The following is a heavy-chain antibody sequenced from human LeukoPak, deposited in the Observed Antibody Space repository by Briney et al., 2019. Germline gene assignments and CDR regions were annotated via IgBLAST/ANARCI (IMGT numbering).Heavy chain of an antibody. Sequence: GGSLRLSCAASGFTFSSYEMNWVRQAPGKGLEWVSYTSSSGTTKYYADSVKGRFTISRDNAKNSLYLQMNSLRAEDTAAYYCARDRRFHNWGQGTLVTVSS. CDR2: TSSSGTTK. V-gene: IGHV3-48*03. J-gene: IGHJ4*02. CDR3: ARDRRFHN. D-gene: IGHD1-14*01. CDR1: GFTFSSYE.